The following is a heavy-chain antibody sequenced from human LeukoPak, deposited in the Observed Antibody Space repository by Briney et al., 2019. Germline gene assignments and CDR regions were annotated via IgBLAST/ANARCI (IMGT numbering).Heavy chain of an antibody. CDR3: ARGGSTVTPWERSHLDY. Sequence: SETLSLTCAVSGGSISSGGYSWSWIRQPPGKGLEWIGYIYHSGSTYYNPSLKSRVTISVDRSKNQFSLKLSSVTAADTAVYYCARGGSTVTPWERSHLDYWGQGTLVTVSS. V-gene: IGHV4-30-2*01. CDR1: GGSISSGGYS. J-gene: IGHJ4*02. CDR2: IYHSGST. D-gene: IGHD4-17*01.